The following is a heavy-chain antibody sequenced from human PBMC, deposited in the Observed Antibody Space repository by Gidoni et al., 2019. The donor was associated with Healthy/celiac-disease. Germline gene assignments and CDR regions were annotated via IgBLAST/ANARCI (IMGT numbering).Heavy chain of an antibody. CDR3: ASDIVATITNYYYYMDV. J-gene: IGHJ6*03. CDR2: IIPIFGTA. CDR1: GGTFSSYA. D-gene: IGHD5-12*01. V-gene: IGHV1-69*01. Sequence: QVQLVQSGAEVTKPGSSVKVSCKASGGTFSSYAISWVRQAPGQGLEWMGGIIPIFGTANYAQKFQGRVTITADESTSTAYMELSSLRSEDTAVYYCASDIVATITNYYYYMDVWGKGTTVTVSS.